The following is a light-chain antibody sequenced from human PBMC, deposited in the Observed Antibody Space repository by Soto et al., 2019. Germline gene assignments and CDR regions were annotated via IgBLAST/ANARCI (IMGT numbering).Light chain of an antibody. V-gene: IGLV2-14*01. Sequence: QSVLTQHASVSGSPGQSITISCTGTSSDVGGYNYVSWYQQHPGKAPKLMIYAVTDRPSGVSSRFSGSKSGNTASLTISGLQAEGEPDYYNSSYTSSRILIGTGSMVTV. CDR3: SSYTSSRIL. CDR2: AVT. CDR1: SSDVGGYNY. J-gene: IGLJ1*01.